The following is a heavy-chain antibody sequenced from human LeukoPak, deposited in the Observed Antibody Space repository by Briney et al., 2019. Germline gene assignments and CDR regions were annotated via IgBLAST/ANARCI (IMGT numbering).Heavy chain of an antibody. Sequence: GRSLRLSCAASGFTFSSYGMHWVRQAPGRGLEWVAVISYDGGNKYYADSVKGRFTISRDNSKNTLYLQMNSLRAEDTAVYYCAKGSVADIVVVPAAYYWGQGTLVTISS. J-gene: IGHJ4*02. CDR3: AKGSVADIVVVPAAYY. D-gene: IGHD2-2*01. CDR2: ISYDGGNK. V-gene: IGHV3-30*18. CDR1: GFTFSSYG.